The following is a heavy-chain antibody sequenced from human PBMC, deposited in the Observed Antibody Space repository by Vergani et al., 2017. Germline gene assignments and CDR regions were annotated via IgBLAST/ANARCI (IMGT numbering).Heavy chain of an antibody. D-gene: IGHD3-3*01. J-gene: IGHJ6*02. CDR1: GGTFSSYA. CDR2: IIPIFGTA. Sequence: QVQLVQSGAEVKKPESSVKVSCKASGGTFSSYAISWVRQAPGQGLEWMGGIIPIFGTANYAQKFQGRVTITADESTSTAYMELSSLRSEDTAVYYCASRDITIFGVVIRRGYYYYGMDVWGQGTTVTVSS. CDR3: ASRDITIFGVVIRRGYYYYGMDV. V-gene: IGHV1-69*01.